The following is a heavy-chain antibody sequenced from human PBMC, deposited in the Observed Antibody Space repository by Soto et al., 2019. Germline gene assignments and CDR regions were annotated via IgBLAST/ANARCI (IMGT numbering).Heavy chain of an antibody. CDR1: VFTFTSSS. J-gene: IGHJ6*04. Sequence: SLKVSCNSSVFTFTSSSVHGVLQARGQRLEWIGWIVVGSGNTNYAQKFQEIVTITRDMSTSTAYMELSRLRSEDTAVYYCAALAVDPDFHIRGKRKMVTVSS. CDR3: AALAVDPDFHI. CDR2: IVVGSGNT. V-gene: IGHV1-58*01. D-gene: IGHD6-19*01.